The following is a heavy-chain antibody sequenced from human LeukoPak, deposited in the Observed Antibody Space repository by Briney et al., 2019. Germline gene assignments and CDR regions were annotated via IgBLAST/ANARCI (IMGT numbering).Heavy chain of an antibody. D-gene: IGHD3-22*01. J-gene: IGHJ6*02. CDR2: ISAYNGNT. CDR1: GXTFXSYG. CDR3: ARTYYYDSSGSMDV. Sequence: VTVSXXXXGXTFXSYGISWVRQAPXQGLEWMGWISAYNGNTNYAQKLQGGVTMTTDTSTSTAYMELRSLRSDDTAVYYCARTYYYDSSGSMDVRGQGTTVTVSS. V-gene: IGHV1-18*01.